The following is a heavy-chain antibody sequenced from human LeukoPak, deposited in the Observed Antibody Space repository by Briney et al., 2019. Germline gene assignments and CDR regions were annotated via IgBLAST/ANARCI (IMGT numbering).Heavy chain of an antibody. V-gene: IGHV3-21*01. D-gene: IGHD1-1*01. CDR2: ISSASSYK. CDR1: GFTFTNYA. J-gene: IGHJ3*02. Sequence: GGSLRLSCAASGFTFTNYAMNWVRQAPGKGLEWVSTISSASSYKYYVDSVKGRFTISRDNAKNSLYLQMHTLRAEDTAVYYCAGDGTGVLPGDAFDIWSQGTMVTVSS. CDR3: AGDGTGVLPGDAFDI.